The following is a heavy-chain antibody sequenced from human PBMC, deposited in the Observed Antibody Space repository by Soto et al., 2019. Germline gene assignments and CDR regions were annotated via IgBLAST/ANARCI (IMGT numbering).Heavy chain of an antibody. Sequence: QVQLQESGPGLVKPSETLSLTCTVSGGSVSSGSYYWSWIRQPPGKGLECIGYIYYSGSTNYNPALKSRVTISIDRSKNEFTLNLRSVTVADTAVYYCARALDSSGWYALGYWGRGTLVTVS. J-gene: IGHJ4*01. CDR1: GGSVSSGSYY. CDR3: ARALDSSGWYALGY. D-gene: IGHD6-19*01. CDR2: IYYSGST. V-gene: IGHV4-61*01.